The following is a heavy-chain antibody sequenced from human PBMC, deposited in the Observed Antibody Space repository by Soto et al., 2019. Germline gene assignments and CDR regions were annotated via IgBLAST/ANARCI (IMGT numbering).Heavy chain of an antibody. D-gene: IGHD3-10*01. Sequence: SETLSLTCTVSGGSISSYYWSWIRQPPGKGLEWIGYISDSGSTNYNPSLKSRVTISVGTSKNQFSLELSSVTAADTAVYYCARDGRLMLRGFSFYNGMDVWGQGTTVTVSS. CDR2: ISDSGST. V-gene: IGHV4-59*01. CDR3: ARDGRLMLRGFSFYNGMDV. J-gene: IGHJ6*02. CDR1: GGSISSYY.